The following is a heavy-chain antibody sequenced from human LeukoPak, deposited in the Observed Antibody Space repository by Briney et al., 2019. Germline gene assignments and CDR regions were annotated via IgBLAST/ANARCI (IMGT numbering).Heavy chain of an antibody. CDR2: IKSKFDGGTT. CDR1: GFTFSDAW. J-gene: IGHJ6*02. CDR3: TTLASRSPYYYYGMDV. Sequence: KLGGSLRLSCAASGFTFSDAWMTWVRQAPGKGLEWVGRIKSKFDGGTTDYAAPVKGRFIISRDDSRNTLYLQMGSLKTEDTAVYYCTTLASRSPYYYYGMDVWGQGTLVTVSS. V-gene: IGHV3-15*01.